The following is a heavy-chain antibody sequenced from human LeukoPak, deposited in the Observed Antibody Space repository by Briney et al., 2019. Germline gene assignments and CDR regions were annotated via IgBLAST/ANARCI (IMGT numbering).Heavy chain of an antibody. CDR2: ISWDSGSI. CDR1: GFTFDDYA. J-gene: IGHJ4*02. CDR3: AKGHDYGDYGPDY. Sequence: SGRSLRLSCVVSGFTFDDYAMHWVRQAPGKGLEWVSGISWDSGSIGYADSVKGRFTISRDNAKNSLYLQMNSLRAEDTALYYCAKGHDYGDYGPDYWGQGTLVTASS. V-gene: IGHV3-9*01. D-gene: IGHD4-17*01.